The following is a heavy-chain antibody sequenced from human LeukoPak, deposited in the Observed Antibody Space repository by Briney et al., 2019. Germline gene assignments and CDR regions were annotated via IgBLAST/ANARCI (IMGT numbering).Heavy chain of an antibody. Sequence: PGGSLRLSCAASGLTFSSYSMNWVRRAPGKGLEWVSSISSSSDYIYYADSVKGRFTISRDDSKSMLYLQMNSLRAEDTAVYYCAKVKMSGHIPYFDYWGQGALVTVSS. CDR3: AKVKMSGHIPYFDY. CDR2: ISSSSDYI. J-gene: IGHJ4*02. V-gene: IGHV3-21*04. CDR1: GLTFSSYS. D-gene: IGHD3-3*01.